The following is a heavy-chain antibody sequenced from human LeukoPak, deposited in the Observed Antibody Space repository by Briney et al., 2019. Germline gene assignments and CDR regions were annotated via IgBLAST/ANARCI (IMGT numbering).Heavy chain of an antibody. CDR1: GFTFSSYC. V-gene: IGHV3-21*01. J-gene: IGHJ4*02. Sequence: PWGSLRLSCAASGFTFSSYCMNWVRQAPGKGLEWVSSISSSSSYIYYADSVKGRFTISRDNAKNSLYLQMNSLRAEDTAVYYCARGTGTTYLSDYWGQGTLVTVSS. CDR2: ISSSSSYI. CDR3: ARGTGTTYLSDY. D-gene: IGHD1-7*01.